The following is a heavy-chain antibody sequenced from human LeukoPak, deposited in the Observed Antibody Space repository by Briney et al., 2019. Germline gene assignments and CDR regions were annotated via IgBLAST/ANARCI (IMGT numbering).Heavy chain of an antibody. CDR3: AREGLGELTLDY. CDR1: GGTFSSYA. CDR2: IIPILGIA. D-gene: IGHD3-16*01. J-gene: IGHJ4*02. V-gene: IGHV1-69*04. Sequence: ASVKVSCKASGGTFSSYAISWVRQAPGQGLEWMGRIIPILGIANYAQKFQGRVTITADKSTSTAHMELSSLRSEDTAVYYCAREGLGELTLDYWGQGTLVTVSS.